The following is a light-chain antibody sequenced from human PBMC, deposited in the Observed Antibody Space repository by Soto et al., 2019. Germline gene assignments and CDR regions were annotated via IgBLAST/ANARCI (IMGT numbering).Light chain of an antibody. CDR2: SNN. J-gene: IGLJ1*01. CDR3: AAWDDSLNGSYV. V-gene: IGLV1-44*01. CDR1: SSNIGSNT. Sequence: QSVLTQPTSASGTPGQRVTISCSGSSSNIGSNTVNWYQQLPGTAPKILIYSNNQRPSGVPDRFSGSKSGTSASLAISGLQSEDEADYYCAAWDDSLNGSYVFGTGTKVTVL.